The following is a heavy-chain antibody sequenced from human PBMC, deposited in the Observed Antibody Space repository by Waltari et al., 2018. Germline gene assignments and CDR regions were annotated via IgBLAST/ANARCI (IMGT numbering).Heavy chain of an antibody. Sequence: EVQLVESGGGLVKPGGSLRLSCAASGFTFSSYSMNWVRQAPGKGLEWVSSISSSSSYIYYADSVKGRFTISRDNAKNSLYLQMNSLRAEDTAVYYCAREELTGTTDPGAFVIWGQGTMVTVSS. CDR1: GFTFSSYS. CDR2: ISSSSSYI. J-gene: IGHJ3*02. V-gene: IGHV3-21*01. CDR3: AREELTGTTDPGAFVI. D-gene: IGHD1-7*01.